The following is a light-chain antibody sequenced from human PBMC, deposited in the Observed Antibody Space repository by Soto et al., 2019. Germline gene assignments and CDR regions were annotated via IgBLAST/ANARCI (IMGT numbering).Light chain of an antibody. CDR2: DAS. CDR1: QSINNR. V-gene: IGKV1-5*01. CDR3: QQFIDGWT. Sequence: IQLTHSPSTLAASIGDRLTITCRASQSINNRLAWYQQMPGKAPNLLIYDASTLESGVPSRFRGSGSETEFTLTISGLQPDDFATYYCQQFIDGWTFGQGTKV. J-gene: IGKJ1*01.